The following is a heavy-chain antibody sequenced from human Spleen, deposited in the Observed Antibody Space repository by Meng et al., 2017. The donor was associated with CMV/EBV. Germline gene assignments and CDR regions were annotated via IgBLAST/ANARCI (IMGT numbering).Heavy chain of an antibody. J-gene: IGHJ6*02. CDR3: ARDTIFGANGMDV. CDR1: GFTFSDYT. D-gene: IGHD3-3*01. CDR2: IGSSTSYI. Sequence: GESLKISCSASGFTFSDYTMNWVRQAPGKGLEWVSSIGSSTSYIYYADSVKGRFTISRDNAKNSLYLQMNSLRAEDTAVYYCARDTIFGANGMDVWGQGTTVTVSS. V-gene: IGHV3-21*01.